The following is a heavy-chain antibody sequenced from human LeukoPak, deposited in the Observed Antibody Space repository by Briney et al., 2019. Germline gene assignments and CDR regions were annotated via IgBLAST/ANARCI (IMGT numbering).Heavy chain of an antibody. CDR3: ARRYSGSYLVDY. Sequence: GESLKISCKGSGYSFTNYWIGWVRQMSGKGLEWMGVIYPGDSDTRYRPAFQGQVNISADKSISTTYLQWRSLKASDTAMYYCARRYSGSYLVDYWCQGTLVIVSS. J-gene: IGHJ4*02. CDR2: IYPGDSDT. V-gene: IGHV5-51*01. CDR1: GYSFTNYW. D-gene: IGHD1-26*01.